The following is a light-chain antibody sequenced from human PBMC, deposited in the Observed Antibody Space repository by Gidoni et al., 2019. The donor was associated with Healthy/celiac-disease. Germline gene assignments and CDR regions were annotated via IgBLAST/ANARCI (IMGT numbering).Light chain of an antibody. V-gene: IGKV2-28*01. Sequence: DIVMTQSPLSLPVTPGEPASISCRSSQSLLHSNGYNYLDWYLQKPGQSPQLLIYLGSNRASGVPDRFSGRGSGTDFTLKISRVEAEDVGVYYCMQALQTPVTFGQXTRLEIK. CDR2: LGS. J-gene: IGKJ5*01. CDR1: QSLLHSNGYNY. CDR3: MQALQTPVT.